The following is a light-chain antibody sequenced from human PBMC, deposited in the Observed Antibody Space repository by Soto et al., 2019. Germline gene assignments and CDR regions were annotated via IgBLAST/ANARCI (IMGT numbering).Light chain of an antibody. Sequence: EIRMTQSPGTLSLSLGERATLSCRASQSVGSSYFAWYQQKPGQAPRLLIYGASSRATGIPDRFSGSGSGTDFTLTIDRLEPEDFAVYHCQHYGTTPLTFGGGTKVDVK. V-gene: IGKV3-20*01. CDR3: QHYGTTPLT. J-gene: IGKJ4*01. CDR2: GAS. CDR1: QSVGSSY.